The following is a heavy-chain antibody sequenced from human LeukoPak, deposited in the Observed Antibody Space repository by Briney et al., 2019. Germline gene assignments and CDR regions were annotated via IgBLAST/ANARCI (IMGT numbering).Heavy chain of an antibody. Sequence: PSGTLSLTCSVSGGSINTYYWSWIRQPAGKGLEWIGRIYTSGSTDFNPSLKSRVTMSVDTSKNQFSLKLSSATAADTAVYYCARARDYGRSNWFDPWGQGTLVIVSS. D-gene: IGHD4-17*01. V-gene: IGHV4-4*07. CDR1: GGSINTYY. J-gene: IGHJ5*02. CDR2: IYTSGST. CDR3: ARARDYGRSNWFDP.